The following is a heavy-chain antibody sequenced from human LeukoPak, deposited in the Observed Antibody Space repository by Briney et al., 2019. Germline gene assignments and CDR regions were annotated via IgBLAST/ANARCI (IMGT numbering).Heavy chain of an antibody. J-gene: IGHJ4*02. D-gene: IGHD1-26*01. CDR1: GGSISSYK. CDR3: ARGIVGATAPDY. V-gene: IGHV4-4*07. CDR2: IYSSGST. Sequence: SETLSSTCTVSGGSISSYKWSWIRQPAGNGLACIGRIYSSGSTNYTPSLKSRVTMSVDTSKNQFSLKLSSVTAADTAVYYCARGIVGATAPDYWGQGALVIVSS.